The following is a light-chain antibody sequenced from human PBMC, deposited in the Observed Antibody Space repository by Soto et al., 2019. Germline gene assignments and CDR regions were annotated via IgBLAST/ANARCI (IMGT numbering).Light chain of an antibody. Sequence: QSALTQPRSVSGSPGQSVTISCTGTSSDVGGYNYVSWYQQHPGKAPKLMIYDVNERPSGVPDRFSGSKSDNTASLTISGLQSDDEADYYCCSFAGTYTYVIFGGGTKLTVL. CDR2: DVN. CDR1: SSDVGGYNY. V-gene: IGLV2-11*01. CDR3: CSFAGTYTYVI. J-gene: IGLJ2*01.